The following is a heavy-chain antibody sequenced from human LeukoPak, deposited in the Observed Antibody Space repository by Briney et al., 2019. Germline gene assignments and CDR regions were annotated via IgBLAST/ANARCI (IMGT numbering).Heavy chain of an antibody. CDR2: INWNGGST. CDR1: GFTFDDYG. CDR3: ARVRYSYGPLGYFDL. Sequence: PGGSLRLSCAASGFTFDDYGMSWVRQTPGKGLEWVSGINWNGGSTGYADSVKGRFTISRDSAKNSLYLQMNSLRAEDTALYHCARVRYSYGPLGYFDLWGRGTLVTVSS. V-gene: IGHV3-20*01. J-gene: IGHJ2*01. D-gene: IGHD5-18*01.